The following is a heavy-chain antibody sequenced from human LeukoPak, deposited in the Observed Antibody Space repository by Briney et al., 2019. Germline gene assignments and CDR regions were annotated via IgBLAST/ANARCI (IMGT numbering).Heavy chain of an antibody. CDR1: GFIFSSYA. J-gene: IGHJ4*02. CDR3: ARARTVVPDYFDY. V-gene: IGHV3-30*01. D-gene: IGHD2-15*01. CDR2: ISYDGTNK. Sequence: GGSLRLSCAASGFIFSSYAMHWVRQAPGKGLEWVAVISYDGTNKYYADSVKGRFTISRDNSKNTLYLQMNSLRAEDTAMYHCARARTVVPDYFDYWGQGTLVTVSS.